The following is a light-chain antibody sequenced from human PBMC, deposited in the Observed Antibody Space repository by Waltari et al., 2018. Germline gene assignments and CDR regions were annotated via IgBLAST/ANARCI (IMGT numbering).Light chain of an antibody. CDR3: QQYNSYWT. J-gene: IGKJ1*01. CDR1: QSISIW. V-gene: IGKV1-5*03. CDR2: NAS. Sequence: DIQMTQSPSTLSASVGDRITISCRASQSISIWLAWHQQKPGKAPRLLIYNASSLESGGPSRFSGSGSGTEFTLTISSLQPDDFATYYCQQYNSYWTFGQGTKVEIK.